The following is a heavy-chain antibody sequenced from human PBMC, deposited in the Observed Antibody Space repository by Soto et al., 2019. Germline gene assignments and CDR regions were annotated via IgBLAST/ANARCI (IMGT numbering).Heavy chain of an antibody. CDR3: ARDAYNSGYFDS. V-gene: IGHV3-11*01. J-gene: IGHJ4*02. Sequence: PGGSLRLSCAASGFTFSDYHMDWIRQAPGKGLEWVAHISNSGRKVYLADSVKGRLTISRDNANNSLYLLLNNLRADDTAVYFCARDAYNSGYFDSWGQGTLVTVSS. D-gene: IGHD3-10*01. CDR2: ISNSGRKV. CDR1: GFTFSDYH.